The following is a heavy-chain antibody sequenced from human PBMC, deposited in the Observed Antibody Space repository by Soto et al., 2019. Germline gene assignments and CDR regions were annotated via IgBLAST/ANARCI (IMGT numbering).Heavy chain of an antibody. Sequence: SETLSLTCTVSGGSISSYYWSWIRQPPGKGLEWIGYIYYSGSTNYNPSLKSRVTISVDTSKNQFSLKLSSVTAADTAVYYCAISLNRYFDWLPFGMDVWGQGTTVTVSS. D-gene: IGHD3-9*01. CDR2: IYYSGST. CDR3: AISLNRYFDWLPFGMDV. V-gene: IGHV4-59*01. CDR1: GGSISSYY. J-gene: IGHJ6*02.